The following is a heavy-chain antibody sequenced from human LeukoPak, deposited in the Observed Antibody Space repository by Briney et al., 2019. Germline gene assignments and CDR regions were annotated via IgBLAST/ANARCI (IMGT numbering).Heavy chain of an antibody. D-gene: IGHD1-26*01. V-gene: IGHV4-59*01. Sequence: SETLSLSCTVSGGSISNYYWSWIQQSPGRGLEWIGYISYSGNTNYNPSLKSRVAISVDTSKNQFSLKLSSVTAADTAVYYCARNLPSGVEDYWGQGTLVTVSS. CDR3: ARNLPSGVEDY. CDR2: ISYSGNT. J-gene: IGHJ4*02. CDR1: GGSISNYY.